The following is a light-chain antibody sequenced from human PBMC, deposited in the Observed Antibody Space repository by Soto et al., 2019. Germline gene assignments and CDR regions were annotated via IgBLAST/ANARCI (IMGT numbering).Light chain of an antibody. J-gene: IGKJ4*01. CDR2: AAY. CDR3: HQLNRYPT. V-gene: IGKV1-9*01. Sequence: IQVTQSPSSLSASVGDRITITCRASQGMSTYLAWYQQKPGKAPKLLIYAAYTLQSGVPSRFSGGGSGTDFTLTISSRQPEDFASYYCHQLNRYPTFGGGTKVEIK. CDR1: QGMSTY.